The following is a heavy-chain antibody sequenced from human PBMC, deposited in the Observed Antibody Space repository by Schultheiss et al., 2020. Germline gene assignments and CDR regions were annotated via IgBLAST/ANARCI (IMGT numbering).Heavy chain of an antibody. J-gene: IGHJ4*02. CDR1: GYTFTGYY. D-gene: IGHD6-13*01. Sequence: ASVKVSCMASGYTFTGYYMHWVRQAPGQGLEWMGRINSNSGGTNYAQEFQGRVTMTRDTSISTAYMELSRLRSDDTAVYYCARVTEEGSSWYRTYSSTEYLDYWGQGTLVTVSS. V-gene: IGHV1-2*06. CDR3: ARVTEEGSSWYRTYSSTEYLDY. CDR2: INSNSGGT.